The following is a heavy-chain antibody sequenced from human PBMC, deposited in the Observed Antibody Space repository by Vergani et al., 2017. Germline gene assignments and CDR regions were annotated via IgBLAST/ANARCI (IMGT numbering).Heavy chain of an antibody. CDR1: GFTFSSYA. J-gene: IGHJ4*02. CDR2: ISGSGGST. D-gene: IGHD1-26*01. V-gene: IGHV3-23*04. Sequence: EVQLVESGGGLVQPGGSLRLSCAASGFTFSSYAMSWVRQAPGKGLEWGSAISGSGGSTYYADSVKGRFTSSRDNSKNTLYLQMNSRRAEDPAVYYCATDYIVGATNLLFDYWGQGTLVTVSS. CDR3: ATDYIVGATNLLFDY.